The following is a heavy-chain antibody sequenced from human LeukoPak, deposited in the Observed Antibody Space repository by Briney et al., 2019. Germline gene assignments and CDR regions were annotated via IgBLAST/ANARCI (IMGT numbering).Heavy chain of an antibody. CDR1: GFTFISYG. V-gene: IGHV3-74*01. D-gene: IGHD2-21*02. Sequence: PGGSLRLSCAASGFTFISYGMQWVRQAPGKGLVWVSRINTDGNSTIYADSVKGRFTVSRDNAKNTVYLQVNSLRAEDTAVYFCTRELPREVTLDYWGHGTLVTASS. CDR3: TRELPREVTLDY. J-gene: IGHJ4*01. CDR2: INTDGNST.